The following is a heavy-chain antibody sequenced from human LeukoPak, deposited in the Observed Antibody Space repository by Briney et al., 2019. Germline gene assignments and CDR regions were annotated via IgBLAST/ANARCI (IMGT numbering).Heavy chain of an antibody. CDR1: GGSISSYY. CDR3: ARTHYYDNTVGAFDI. Sequence: SETLSLTCTVSGGSISSYYWSWIRQPPGKGLEWIGYIYYSGSTNYNPSLKSRVTISVDTSKNQFSLKLSSVTAADTAVYYCARTHYYDNTVGAFDIWGQGTTVTVSS. V-gene: IGHV4-59*01. CDR2: IYYSGST. D-gene: IGHD3-22*01. J-gene: IGHJ3*02.